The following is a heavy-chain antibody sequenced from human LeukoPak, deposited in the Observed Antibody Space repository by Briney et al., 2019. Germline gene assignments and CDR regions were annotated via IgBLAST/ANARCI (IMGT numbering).Heavy chain of an antibody. J-gene: IGHJ4*02. Sequence: PSQTLSLTCTVSGGSISSGDYYWSWIRQPPGKGLEWIGYIYHSGSTHFNPSLKSRVTISVGTSKNQFSLKLSSVTAADTAVYFCARGPDSSGYYYFDYWGQGTLVTVSS. CDR3: ARGPDSSGYYYFDY. CDR1: GGSISSGDYY. V-gene: IGHV4-30-4*01. D-gene: IGHD3-22*01. CDR2: IYHSGST.